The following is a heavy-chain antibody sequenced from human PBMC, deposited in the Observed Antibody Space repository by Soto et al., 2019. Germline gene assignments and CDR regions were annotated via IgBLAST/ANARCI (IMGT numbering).Heavy chain of an antibody. CDR2: ISGSGGST. J-gene: IGHJ4*02. Sequence: PKKRLEWVSAISGSGGSTYYADSVKGRFTSSRDNSKNTLYLQMNSLRAEDTAVYDGAKSKGYGPVSAYWVKGTLDTVSS. CDR3: AKSKGYGPVSAY. V-gene: IGHV3-23*01. D-gene: IGHD4-17*01.